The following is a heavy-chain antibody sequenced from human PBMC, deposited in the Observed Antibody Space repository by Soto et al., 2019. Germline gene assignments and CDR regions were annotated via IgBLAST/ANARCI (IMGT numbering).Heavy chain of an antibody. CDR3: ARSGHIFAGVV. Sequence: SETLSLTCSVSGASMNYYYGSWIRQSPGKGLEHIGYLHYTGSDNYNPSLKNRVTLSMDTSKNQFSLKLSSVTAADTAIYYCARSGHIFAGVVWGQGILVTVSS. V-gene: IGHV4-59*01. J-gene: IGHJ4*02. CDR1: GASMNYYY. CDR2: LHYTGSD. D-gene: IGHD3-16*01.